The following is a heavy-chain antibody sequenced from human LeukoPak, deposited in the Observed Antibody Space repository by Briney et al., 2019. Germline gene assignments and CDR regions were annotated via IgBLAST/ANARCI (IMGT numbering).Heavy chain of an antibody. CDR1: GGSISGNNYY. J-gene: IGHJ4*02. CDR2: IYYSGST. V-gene: IGHV4-39*07. D-gene: IGHD3-16*01. Sequence: SETLSLTCTVSGGSISGNNYYWGWIRQPPGKGLEWIGSIYYSGSTYYNPSLKSRVTISVDTSKDQFSLKLSSVTAADTAVYYCASGGGYWGQGTLVTVSS. CDR3: ASGGGY.